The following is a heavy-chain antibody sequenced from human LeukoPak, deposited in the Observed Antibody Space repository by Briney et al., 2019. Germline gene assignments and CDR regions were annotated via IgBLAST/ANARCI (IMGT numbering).Heavy chain of an antibody. V-gene: IGHV4-38-2*02. CDR3: ARAVGTSRNFFDY. D-gene: IGHD4-23*01. CDR2: IYHSGST. Sequence: SETLSLTCTVSGYSISSGFYWGWIRPPPGKGLECIGSIYHSGSTYYNPSLKSRVTISVDTSKNQFSLNLSSVTAADAAMYYCARAVGTSRNFFDYWGQGTLVTVSS. J-gene: IGHJ4*02. CDR1: GYSISSGFY.